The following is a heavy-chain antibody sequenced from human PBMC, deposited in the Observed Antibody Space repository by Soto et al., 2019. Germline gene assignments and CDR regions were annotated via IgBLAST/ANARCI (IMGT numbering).Heavy chain of an antibody. V-gene: IGHV4-31*03. CDR1: GGSISSGGYY. D-gene: IGHD2-2*01. CDR2: IYYSGST. CDR3: AVGYCSSTSCYAPYYYGMDV. Sequence: QVQLQESSPGLVKPSQTLSLTCTVSGGSISSGGYYWSWIRQHPGKGLEWIGYIYYSGSTYYNPSLKRRVTISVDTSKNQFSLKLSSVTAADTAVYYCAVGYCSSTSCYAPYYYGMDVWGQGTTVTVSS. J-gene: IGHJ6*02.